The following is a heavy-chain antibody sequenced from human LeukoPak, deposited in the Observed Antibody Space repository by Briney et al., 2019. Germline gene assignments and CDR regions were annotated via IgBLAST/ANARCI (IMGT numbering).Heavy chain of an antibody. J-gene: IGHJ4*02. CDR3: ARGVGAPDY. V-gene: IGHV6-1*01. Sequence: SQTLSLTCAISGDSVSRDTAAWNWIRQSPSRGLEWLGRTYYRSKWYNDYAVSVKGRININPDTSKNQFSLQLSSVTPEDTAVYYCARGVGAPDYWGQGALVTVSS. D-gene: IGHD1-26*01. CDR1: GDSVSRDTAA. CDR2: TYYRSKWYN.